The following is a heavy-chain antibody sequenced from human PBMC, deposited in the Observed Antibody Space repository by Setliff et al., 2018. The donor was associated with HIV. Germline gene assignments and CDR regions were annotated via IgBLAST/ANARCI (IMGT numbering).Heavy chain of an antibody. Sequence: SLRLSCATSGFSFSSYGMHWVRQAPGKGLEWVAVISNDGTKKFYEDSVKGRFTISRDNAKNSLYLQMNSLRAEDTAVYYCAREGSSAGGDYWGQGTLVTVSS. D-gene: IGHD6-6*01. V-gene: IGHV3-30*03. CDR1: GFSFSSYG. CDR2: ISNDGTKK. J-gene: IGHJ4*02. CDR3: AREGSSAGGDY.